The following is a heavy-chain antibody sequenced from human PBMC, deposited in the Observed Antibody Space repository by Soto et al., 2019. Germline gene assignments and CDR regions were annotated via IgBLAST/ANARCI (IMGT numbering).Heavy chain of an antibody. CDR3: ARGAAVLVWSTFDS. CDR1: GYTFTGYD. V-gene: IGHV1-8*01. CDR2: MNPNSGNS. D-gene: IGHD3-3*01. Sequence: DSVQVSCEASGYTFTGYDINWGRQATGQGLEWMGWMNPNSGNSGYAQKFQGRVTMTRNASMSTAYMELSSLRSEDTAGYYCARGAAVLVWSTFDSCGQGTPVTVSS. J-gene: IGHJ4*02.